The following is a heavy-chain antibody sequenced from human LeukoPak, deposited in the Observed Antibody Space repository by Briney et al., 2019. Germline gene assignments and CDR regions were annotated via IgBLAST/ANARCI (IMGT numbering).Heavy chain of an antibody. CDR2: INLNVDET. J-gene: IGHJ4*02. Sequence: GGSLRLSCAASGFTFSNYGMAWFRQAPGKGLEWVSTINLNVDETHYADSVKGRFTISRDNSKSTLALRMSSLRVEDTAVYYCERDPSEYEYNRGWYRDFWGQGSRVIVSS. CDR3: ERDPSEYEYNRGWYRDF. CDR1: GFTFSNYG. V-gene: IGHV3-23*01. D-gene: IGHD6-19*01.